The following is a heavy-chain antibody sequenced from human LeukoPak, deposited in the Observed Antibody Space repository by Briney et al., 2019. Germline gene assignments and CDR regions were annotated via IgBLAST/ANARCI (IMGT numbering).Heavy chain of an antibody. CDR3: MKWGSAAHIQD. CDR2: INPAGSDT. V-gene: IGHV3-7*03. J-gene: IGHJ4*02. CDR1: GFTFSSHW. Sequence: PGGSLRLSCEAPGFTFSSHWMGWVRQAPGKGLEWVANINPAGSDTYYVDSVKGRFTISRDNAKKSTFLQMNSLRVEATALYYCMKWGSAAHIQDWGQGTLVTVSS. D-gene: IGHD6-25*01.